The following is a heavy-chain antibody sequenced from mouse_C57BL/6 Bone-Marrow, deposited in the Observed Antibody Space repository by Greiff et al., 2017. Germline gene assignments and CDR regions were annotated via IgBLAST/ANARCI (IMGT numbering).Heavy chain of an antibody. CDR2: ISYSGST. V-gene: IGHV3-1*01. CDR3: ARVGYYGSRVYFDY. CDR1: GYSITSGYD. D-gene: IGHD1-1*01. Sequence: EVKLMESGPGMVKPSQSLSLTCTVTGYSITSGYDWHWIRHFPGNKLEWMGYISYSGSTNYNPSLKSRISITHDTSKNHFFLKLNTVTTEDTATYYCARVGYYGSRVYFDYWGQGTTLTVSS. J-gene: IGHJ2*01.